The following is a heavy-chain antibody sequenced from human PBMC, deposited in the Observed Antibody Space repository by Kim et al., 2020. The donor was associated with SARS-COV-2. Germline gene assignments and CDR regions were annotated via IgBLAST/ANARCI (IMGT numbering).Heavy chain of an antibody. CDR2: ISYDGSNK. J-gene: IGHJ5*01. D-gene: IGHD2-8*01. V-gene: IGHV3-30*18. CDR3: AKERLMVYAIRPSFDY. CDR1: GFTFSSYG. Sequence: GGSLRLSCAASGFTFSSYGMHWVRQAPGKGLEWVAVISYDGSNKYYADSVKGRFTISRDNSKNTLYLQMNSLRAEDTAVYYCAKERLMVYAIRPSFDYWG.